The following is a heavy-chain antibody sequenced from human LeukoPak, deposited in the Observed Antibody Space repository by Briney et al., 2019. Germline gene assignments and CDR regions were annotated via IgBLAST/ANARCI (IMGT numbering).Heavy chain of an antibody. CDR2: IRYDGSNE. J-gene: IGHJ4*02. V-gene: IGHV3-30*02. D-gene: IGHD1-20*01. CDR3: ASNWNLDS. CDR1: GFTFSSYG. Sequence: GGSLRLSCAASGFTFSSYGMHWVRQAPGKGLEWVTFIRYDGSNEYYADSVKGRFTISRDNSKNTLYLQMNSLRAEDTAVYYCASNWNLDSWGQGTLVTVSS.